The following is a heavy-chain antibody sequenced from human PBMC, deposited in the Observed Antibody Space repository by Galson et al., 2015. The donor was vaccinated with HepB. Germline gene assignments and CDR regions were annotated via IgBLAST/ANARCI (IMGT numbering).Heavy chain of an antibody. CDR3: ANEGQWLKAHFDY. CDR1: GLAFRKNG. D-gene: IGHD6-19*01. Sequence: SLRLSCAASGLAFRKNGMHWVRQAPGKGLGWVAVISYDGSNKEYADSVKGRFIISRDNSRNTVYPQMNSLRTEDTAVYFCANEGQWLKAHFDYWGQGTRVIVSS. V-gene: IGHV3-30*18. J-gene: IGHJ4*02. CDR2: ISYDGSNK.